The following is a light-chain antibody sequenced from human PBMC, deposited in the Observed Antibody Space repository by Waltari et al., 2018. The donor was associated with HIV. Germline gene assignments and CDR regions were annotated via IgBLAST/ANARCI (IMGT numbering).Light chain of an antibody. CDR3: SSYTSSSTYV. V-gene: IGLV2-14*01. CDR1: SSDIGGYNH. Sequence: QSALTQPASVSGSPGQSITISFTGPSSDIGGYNHVSWYQQHPGNVPKPILYDVTIRPSGVSYRFSGSKSGNTASLTISGLQAEDEADYYCSSYTSSSTYVFGTGTKVTVL. CDR2: DVT. J-gene: IGLJ1*01.